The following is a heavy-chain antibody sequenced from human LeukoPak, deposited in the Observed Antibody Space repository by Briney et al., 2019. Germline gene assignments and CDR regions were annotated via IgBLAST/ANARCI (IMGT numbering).Heavy chain of an antibody. Sequence: SSETLSLTCTVSGGSISSYYWSWIRQPPGKGLEWIGYIYYSGSTNYNPSLKSRVTISVDTSKNQFSLKLSSVTAADMAVYYCARFGWLRAADYWGQGTLVTVSS. CDR3: ARFGWLRAADY. V-gene: IGHV4-59*01. CDR2: IYYSGST. CDR1: GGSISSYY. D-gene: IGHD5-12*01. J-gene: IGHJ4*02.